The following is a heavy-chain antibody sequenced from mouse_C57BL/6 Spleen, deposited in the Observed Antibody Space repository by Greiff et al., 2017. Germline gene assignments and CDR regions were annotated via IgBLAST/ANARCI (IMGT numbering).Heavy chain of an antibody. CDR2: IRNKANNHAT. D-gene: IGHD1-1*01. J-gene: IGHJ2*01. CDR1: GFTFSDAW. CDR3: TSHGSSSFDY. Sequence: EVKVEESGGGLVQPGGSMTLSCAASGFTFSDAWMDWVRQSPEKGLEWVAEIRNKANNHATYYAESVKGRFTISRDDSKSSVYLEMSSLRAEDTGIYYCTSHGSSSFDYWGQGTHLTGPS. V-gene: IGHV6-6*01.